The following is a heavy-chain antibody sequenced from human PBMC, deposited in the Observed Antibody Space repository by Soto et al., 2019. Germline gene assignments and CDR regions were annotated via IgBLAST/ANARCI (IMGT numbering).Heavy chain of an antibody. CDR2: IFHSGDT. D-gene: IGHD6-19*01. CDR3: AYSTGWYRHDV. J-gene: IGHJ3*01. Sequence: QVQLQESGPGLVKPSGTLSLTCAVSGDSICNSRWWTWVRQPPGKGLEWIGDIFHSGDTNYNPSLKSRVFISVYTSQNQFSLKVSSVTAADTAVYYCAYSTGWYRHDVWGQGTLVTVSS. V-gene: IGHV4-4*02. CDR1: GDSICNSRW.